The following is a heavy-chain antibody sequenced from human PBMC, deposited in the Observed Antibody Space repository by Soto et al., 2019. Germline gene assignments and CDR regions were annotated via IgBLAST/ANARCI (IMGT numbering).Heavy chain of an antibody. V-gene: IGHV1-69*06. Sequence: QVQLVQSGAEVMRPGSSVKVSCEASGGTFSTSAISWVRQAPGQGLEWMGGIIPIFGTANYPQKFQGRVTITADKSMSTAYMEVSSLRTEDTAVYYCARVSSSGWFYFEYWGQGTLVTVSS. CDR1: GGTFSTSA. D-gene: IGHD6-19*01. CDR3: ARVSSSGWFYFEY. J-gene: IGHJ4*02. CDR2: IIPIFGTA.